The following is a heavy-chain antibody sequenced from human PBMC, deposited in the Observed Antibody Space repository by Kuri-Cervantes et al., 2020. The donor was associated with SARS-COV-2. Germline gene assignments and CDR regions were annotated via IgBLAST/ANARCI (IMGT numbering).Heavy chain of an antibody. Sequence: GESLKISCAASGFTFSNAWMNWVRRAPGKGLEWVSAITGSGGSTYYADSVRGRFTISRDNSKNTLYLQMNSLRAEDTAVYYCAKKVKLAFDIWGQGTMVTVSS. J-gene: IGHJ3*02. V-gene: IGHV3-23*01. CDR2: ITGSGGST. CDR3: AKKVKLAFDI. CDR1: GFTFSNAW. D-gene: IGHD2-15*01.